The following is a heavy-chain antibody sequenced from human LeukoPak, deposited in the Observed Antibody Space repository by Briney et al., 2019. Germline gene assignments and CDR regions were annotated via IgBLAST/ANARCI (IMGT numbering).Heavy chain of an antibody. Sequence: GGSLRLSCAASGVTFNIYAMSWVRQAPGKGLEWVSVISGSGGSTYYADSVKGRFTISRDNSKNTLYLQMNSLRVEDTALYYCARQGCAAGSCYLDYWGQGILVTVSS. V-gene: IGHV3-23*01. CDR2: ISGSGGST. J-gene: IGHJ4*02. CDR1: GVTFNIYA. CDR3: ARQGCAAGSCYLDY. D-gene: IGHD2-15*01.